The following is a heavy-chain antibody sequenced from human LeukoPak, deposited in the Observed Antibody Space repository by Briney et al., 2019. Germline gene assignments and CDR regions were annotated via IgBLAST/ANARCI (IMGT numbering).Heavy chain of an antibody. CDR2: ISRNGDST. CDR3: VKGLMGNGWSTDRFDP. Sequence: GGSLRLSCAASGFTFNSYAMHWVRQAPGKGLEYVSGISRNGDSTYYADSVKGRFTVSRDNSKNTLHLQMSSLRVEDTAVYYCVKGLMGNGWSTDRFDPWGQGTLVTVSS. D-gene: IGHD2-8*01. J-gene: IGHJ5*02. V-gene: IGHV3-64D*09. CDR1: GFTFNSYA.